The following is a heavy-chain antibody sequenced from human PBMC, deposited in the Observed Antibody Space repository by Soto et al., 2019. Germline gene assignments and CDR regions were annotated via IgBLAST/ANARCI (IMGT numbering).Heavy chain of an antibody. V-gene: IGHV3-30*18. J-gene: IGHJ4*02. Sequence: GGSLRLSCAASGFTFSSYGMHWVRQAPGKGLEWVAVISYDGSNKYYADSVKGRFTISRDNSKNTLYLQMNSLRAEDTAVYYCAKDIQSTVTLFDYWGQGTLVTVSS. CDR2: ISYDGSNK. D-gene: IGHD4-17*01. CDR1: GFTFSSYG. CDR3: AKDIQSTVTLFDY.